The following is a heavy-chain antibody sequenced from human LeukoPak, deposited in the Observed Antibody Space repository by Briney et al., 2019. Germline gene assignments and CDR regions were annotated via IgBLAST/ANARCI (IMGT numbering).Heavy chain of an antibody. J-gene: IGHJ6*03. V-gene: IGHV3-53*01. CDR3: ARVYYGSGSLHYYYYYMDV. Sequence: GSLRLSCAASGFTVSSNYMSWVRQAPGKGLEWVSVTYSGGRTYYADSVKGRFTISRDNSKNTLYLQMNSLRAEDTAVYYCARVYYGSGSLHYYYYYMDVWGKGTTVTISS. CDR1: GFTVSSNY. D-gene: IGHD3-10*01. CDR2: TYSGGRT.